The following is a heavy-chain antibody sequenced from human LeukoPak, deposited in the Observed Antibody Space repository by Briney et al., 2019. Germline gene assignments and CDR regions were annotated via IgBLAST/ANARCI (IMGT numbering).Heavy chain of an antibody. CDR3: AKVALNHYVWGSDRSPLGY. D-gene: IGHD3-16*02. Sequence: PGGSLRLSCAASGFAFSSYGMHWVRQAPGKGLEWVAFINYSGKNRFHADSVKGRFTISRDNSKNTLFLQVNSLRAEDTAIYYCAKVALNHYVWGSDRSPLGYWGQGTLVTVSS. J-gene: IGHJ4*02. V-gene: IGHV3-30*02. CDR1: GFAFSSYG. CDR2: INYSGKNR.